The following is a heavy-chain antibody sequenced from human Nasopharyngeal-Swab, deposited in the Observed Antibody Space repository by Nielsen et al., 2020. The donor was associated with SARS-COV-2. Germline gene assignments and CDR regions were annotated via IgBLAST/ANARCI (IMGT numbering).Heavy chain of an antibody. Sequence: WIRQPPGKGLEWVSVIYSGGSTYYADSVKGRFTISRDNSKNTLYLQMNSLRAEDTAVYYCARDPNYYDSSGYLDYWGQGTLVTVSS. D-gene: IGHD3-22*01. CDR2: IYSGGST. J-gene: IGHJ4*02. CDR3: ARDPNYYDSSGYLDY. V-gene: IGHV3-53*01.